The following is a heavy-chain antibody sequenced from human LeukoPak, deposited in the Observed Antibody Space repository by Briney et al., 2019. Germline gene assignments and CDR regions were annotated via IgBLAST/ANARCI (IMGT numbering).Heavy chain of an antibody. D-gene: IGHD6-6*01. CDR1: GFTFSSYW. J-gene: IGHJ4*02. Sequence: GGSLRLSCAASGFTFSSYWMSWVRQAPGKGLEWVANIKQDGSEKYYVDSVKGRFTISRDNAKNSLYLQMNSLRAEDTAAYYCARDYRYSSSRESGFDYWGQGTLVTVSS. V-gene: IGHV3-7*01. CDR3: ARDYRYSSSRESGFDY. CDR2: IKQDGSEK.